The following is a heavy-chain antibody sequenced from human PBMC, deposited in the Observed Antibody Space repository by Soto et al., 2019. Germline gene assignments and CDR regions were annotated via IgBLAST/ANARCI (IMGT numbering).Heavy chain of an antibody. Sequence: ASVKVSCKASGYTFTISYIHWVRQAPGRGLEWVGIINLSDASTRYAQKFQGRVTMSVDRSINTAYLEWSSLKASDSAMYYCARLTLAHDSSGYHIFDYWGLGTLVTVSS. J-gene: IGHJ4*02. CDR2: INLSDAST. CDR1: GYTFTISY. V-gene: IGHV1-46*01. D-gene: IGHD3-22*01. CDR3: ARLTLAHDSSGYHIFDY.